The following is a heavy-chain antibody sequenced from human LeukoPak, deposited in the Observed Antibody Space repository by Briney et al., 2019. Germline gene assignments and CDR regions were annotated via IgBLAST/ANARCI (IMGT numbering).Heavy chain of an antibody. D-gene: IGHD6-19*01. CDR2: IVGSGGST. CDR1: GFTYSAYA. V-gene: IGHV3-23*01. CDR3: AKGTDSSVWYFDY. J-gene: IGHJ4*02. Sequence: GGSLRLSCAASGFTYSAYAMSWVRQGPGKGLEWVSTIVGSGGSTYYADSVKGRFTISRDNSKNTLFLQMNSLRAEDTAVHYCAKGTDSSVWYFDYWGQGTLVTVSS.